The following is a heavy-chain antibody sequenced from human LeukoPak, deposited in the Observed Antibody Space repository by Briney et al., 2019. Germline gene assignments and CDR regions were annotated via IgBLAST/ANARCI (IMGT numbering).Heavy chain of an antibody. CDR1: GGTFTIYA. Sequence: ASVKVSCTASGGTFTIYAISWVRQAPGQGLEWMGGIIPIFGTANYAQKFQGRVTITAGESTRKPYMGLSSLRAEDTAVYYCAAYGSGGYFDYWGQGTLVTVSS. CDR2: IIPIFGTA. J-gene: IGHJ4*02. CDR3: AAYGSGGYFDY. D-gene: IGHD3-10*01. V-gene: IGHV1-69*13.